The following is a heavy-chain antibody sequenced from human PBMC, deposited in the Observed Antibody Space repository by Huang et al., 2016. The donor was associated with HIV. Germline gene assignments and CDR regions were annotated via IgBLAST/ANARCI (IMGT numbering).Heavy chain of an antibody. D-gene: IGHD3-9*01. CDR1: GFIFDDYA. V-gene: IGHV3-9*03. CDR2: ISRNSVGV. Sequence: EVQLVESGGGLVQPGRSLRISCGASGFIFDDYAMHWVRQAPGKGLEWVAGISRNSVGVANVDSVKGLFTISRDNAGNSLYLEMNGLTTADMAVYYCVKDMGFDFHDGIFHLWGQGTLVTVSS. CDR3: VKDMGFDFHDGIFHL. J-gene: IGHJ5*02.